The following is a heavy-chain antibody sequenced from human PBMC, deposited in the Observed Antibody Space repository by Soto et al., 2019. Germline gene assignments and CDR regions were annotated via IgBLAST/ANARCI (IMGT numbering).Heavy chain of an antibody. CDR2: IYYSGST. D-gene: IGHD2-15*01. J-gene: IGHJ4*02. V-gene: IGHV4-59*08. CDR3: ARRYGGTFDY. Sequence: SETLSLTCSISGGSISGYHWNWIRQTPGKGLEWIGYIYYSGSTNYNPSLKIRVTISVDTSKNQFSLKLSSVTAAETAVYYCARRYGGTFDYWGQGTLVTVS. CDR1: GGSISGYH.